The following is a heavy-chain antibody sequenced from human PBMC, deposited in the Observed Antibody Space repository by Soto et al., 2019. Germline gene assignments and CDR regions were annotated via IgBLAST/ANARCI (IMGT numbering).Heavy chain of an antibody. Sequence: SETLPHTYSFSSGTSSDYYWCWIRQPPGKGLEWIGEINHSGRTNYTPSLKSRVTISVDASKSQFSLKLSSVSAADTAVYYCARDGYNYGSFDYWGQG. D-gene: IGHD5-18*01. J-gene: IGHJ4*02. CDR1: SGTSSDYY. CDR2: INHSGRT. V-gene: IGHV4-34*01. CDR3: ARDGYNYGSFDY.